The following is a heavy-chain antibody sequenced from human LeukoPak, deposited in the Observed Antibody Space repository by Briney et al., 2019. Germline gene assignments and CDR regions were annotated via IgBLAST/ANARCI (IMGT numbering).Heavy chain of an antibody. CDR1: GFTFSSYA. J-gene: IGHJ4*02. V-gene: IGHV3-23*01. Sequence: PGGSLRLSCAASGFTFSSYAMSWVRQAPGKGLEWVSAISGSGGSTYYADSVKGRFTISRDNSKNTMYLRMNSLRAEDTAVYYCAKGGQEGFDYWGQGTLVTVSS. D-gene: IGHD3-16*01. CDR2: ISGSGGST. CDR3: AKGGQEGFDY.